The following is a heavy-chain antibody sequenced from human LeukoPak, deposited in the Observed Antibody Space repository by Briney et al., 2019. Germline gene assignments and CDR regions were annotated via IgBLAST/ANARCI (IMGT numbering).Heavy chain of an antibody. CDR2: INPSGGST. J-gene: IGHJ6*03. D-gene: IGHD3-10*01. V-gene: IGHV1-46*01. CDR3: ARGRGEFYYYYYMDV. CDR1: GYTFTRYY. Sequence: ASVKASCKASGYTFTRYYMHWVRQAPGQGLEWIGIINPSGGSTSYAQKFQGRVTMTRDMSTSTVYMELSSLRSEDTAVYYCARGRGEFYYYYYMDVWGKGTTVTVSS.